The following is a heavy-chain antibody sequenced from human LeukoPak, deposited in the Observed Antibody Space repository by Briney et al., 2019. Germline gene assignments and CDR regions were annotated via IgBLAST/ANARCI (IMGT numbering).Heavy chain of an antibody. CDR1: GYSFTGYY. D-gene: IGHD1-14*01. CDR3: VRAPAPIKYNLDN. J-gene: IGHJ4*02. Sequence: ASVKVSCEASGYSFTGYYMHWVRQAPGQGLEWMGWISPNSGATSYAQKFQGRVTLTKDTSISTAYMELSSLTSDDTAVYYCVRAPAPIKYNLDNWAQGTLVTVSS. CDR2: ISPNSGAT. V-gene: IGHV1-2*02.